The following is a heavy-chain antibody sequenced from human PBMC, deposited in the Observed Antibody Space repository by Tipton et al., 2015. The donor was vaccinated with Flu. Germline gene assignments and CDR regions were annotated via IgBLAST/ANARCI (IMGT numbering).Heavy chain of an antibody. Sequence: SLRLSCEASGFTFSSYGIHWVRQAPGKGLEWVGFIYYDGSNKYYADSVKGRFTISRDNSKNTLYLQMNSLRVEDTAVYYCARDGRCSGSSCYSYYYMDVWGKGTTVTVSS. D-gene: IGHD2-15*01. V-gene: IGHV3-33*01. J-gene: IGHJ6*03. CDR1: GFTFSSYG. CDR2: IYYDGSNK. CDR3: ARDGRCSGSSCYSYYYMDV.